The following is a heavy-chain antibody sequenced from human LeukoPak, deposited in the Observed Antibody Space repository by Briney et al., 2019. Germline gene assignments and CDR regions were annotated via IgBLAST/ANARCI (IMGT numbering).Heavy chain of an antibody. CDR2: INPNSGGA. J-gene: IGHJ6*03. Sequence: GASVKVSCKASGYTFTGYYMHWVRQAPGQGLEWMGWINPNSGGANYAQKFQGRVTMTRDTSISTAYMELSRLRSDDTAVYYCARSRYCSSTSCRNYYYYYYMDVWGKGTTVTVSS. CDR3: ARSRYCSSTSCRNYYYYYYMDV. V-gene: IGHV1-2*02. D-gene: IGHD2-2*01. CDR1: GYTFTGYY.